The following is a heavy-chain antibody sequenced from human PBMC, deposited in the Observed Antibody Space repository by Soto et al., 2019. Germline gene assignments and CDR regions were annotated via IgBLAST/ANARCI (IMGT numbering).Heavy chain of an antibody. CDR2: INPSGGGT. V-gene: IGHV1-46*03. Sequence: QVQVVQSGAEVKKPGASVKISCKASGYTFTDYYMHWVRQAPGQGLEWMGRINPSGGGTAKAQKFQGRVTXTXDSXTSTAYMELSSLRSEDTAVYYCSRGRQYYQYAMDVWGQGTTVTVSS. CDR3: SRGRQYYQYAMDV. CDR1: GYTFTDYY. J-gene: IGHJ6*02.